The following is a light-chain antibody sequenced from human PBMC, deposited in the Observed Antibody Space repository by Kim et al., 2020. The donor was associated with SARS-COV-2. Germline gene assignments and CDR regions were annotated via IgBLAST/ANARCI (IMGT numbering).Light chain of an antibody. V-gene: IGLV2-14*03. Sequence: GQSITISCTGTSNDVGGYNYVSCYQQHPGKAPKLMIYDVSNRPSGVSNRFSGSKSGNTASLTISGLQAEDEADYYCSSYTSRSTLVFGGGTKLTVL. CDR2: DVS. CDR3: SSYTSRSTLV. CDR1: SNDVGGYNY. J-gene: IGLJ3*02.